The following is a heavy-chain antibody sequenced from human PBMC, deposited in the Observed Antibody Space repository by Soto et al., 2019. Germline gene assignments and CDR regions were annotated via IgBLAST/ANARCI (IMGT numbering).Heavy chain of an antibody. CDR2: IRSKTDSYAT. CDR1: GFTFSGSP. Sequence: GGSLRLSCAASGFTFSGSPMHWVRQASGKGLEWVGRIRSKTDSYATAYAASVTGRFTISRDDSKNTAYLQMNSLRAEDTAVYYCAKVGPYDSGSYMFRYNWFGPWGPGTLVTVSS. D-gene: IGHD3-10*01. CDR3: AKVGPYDSGSYMFRYNWFGP. V-gene: IGHV3-73*01. J-gene: IGHJ5*02.